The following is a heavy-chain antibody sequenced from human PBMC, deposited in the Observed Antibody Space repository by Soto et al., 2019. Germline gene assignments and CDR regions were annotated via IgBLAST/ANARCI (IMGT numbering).Heavy chain of an antibody. J-gene: IGHJ4*02. CDR1: GFTFSSYW. D-gene: IGHD3-10*01. Sequence: EVQLVESGGGLVQPGGSLRLSCAASGFTFSSYWLHWVRQAPGKGLEWVSRINTDGTSTSYADSLKGRFTISRDNAKNTLYLQMNSLRAEDTAVYYCARDYYGSGTLFDYWGQGTLVTVSS. V-gene: IGHV3-74*01. CDR3: ARDYYGSGTLFDY. CDR2: INTDGTST.